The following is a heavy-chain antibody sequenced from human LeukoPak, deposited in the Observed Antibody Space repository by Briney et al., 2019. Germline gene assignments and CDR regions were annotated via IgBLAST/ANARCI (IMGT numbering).Heavy chain of an antibody. D-gene: IGHD3-9*01. Sequence: SETLSLTCAVSGGSISSSNWWRLVRQPPGKGLEWIGEIYHRGGTNYNPSLKGRVTISVDKSKNQFSLKLSSVTAADTAVYYCARAVILPGYHPYYFDYWGQGTLVTVSS. V-gene: IGHV4-4*02. CDR2: IYHRGGT. CDR1: GGSISSSNW. CDR3: ARAVILPGYHPYYFDY. J-gene: IGHJ4*02.